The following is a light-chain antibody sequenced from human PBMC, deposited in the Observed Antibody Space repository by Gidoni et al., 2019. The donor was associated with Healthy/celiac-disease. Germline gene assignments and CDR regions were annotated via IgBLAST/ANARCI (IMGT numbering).Light chain of an antibody. CDR1: SSNTGAGYD. V-gene: IGLV1-40*01. CDR2: GNS. Sequence: QSVLTQPTSVSGAPGPRATISCTGSSSNTGAGYDVHWYQQLPVTAPKLLSYGNSNRPSGVPDRFSGSKSGTSASLAITGLQAEDEADYYCQSYDSSLSGSGVFGGGTKLTVL. J-gene: IGLJ2*01. CDR3: QSYDSSLSGSGV.